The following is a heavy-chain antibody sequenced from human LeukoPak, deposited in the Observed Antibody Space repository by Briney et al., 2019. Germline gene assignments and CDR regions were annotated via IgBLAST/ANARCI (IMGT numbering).Heavy chain of an antibody. J-gene: IGHJ6*03. CDR2: ISSRSSYI. CDR1: GFTFSTYN. Sequence: GGSLRLSCAASGFTFSTYNMNWVRQAPGKGLEWVSFISSRSSYIYYADSVEGRFTISRDNAKSSLYLQMNSLRAEDTAVYYCARDHDWDYMDVWGKGTTVTVSS. D-gene: IGHD3-9*01. CDR3: ARDHDWDYMDV. V-gene: IGHV3-21*01.